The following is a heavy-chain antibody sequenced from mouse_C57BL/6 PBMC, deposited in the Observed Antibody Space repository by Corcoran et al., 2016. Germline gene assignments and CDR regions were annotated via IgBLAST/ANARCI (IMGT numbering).Heavy chain of an antibody. CDR3: ARWNYYGSSADY. D-gene: IGHD1-1*01. J-gene: IGHJ2*01. Sequence: QIQLVQSGPELKKPGETVKISCKASGYTFTTYGMSWVKQAPGKGLKWMGWINTYSGVPTYADDFKGRFAFSLETSASTAYLQINNLKNEDTATYFCARWNYYGSSADYWGQGTTPTVSS. CDR1: GYTFTTYG. CDR2: INTYSGVP. V-gene: IGHV9-3*01.